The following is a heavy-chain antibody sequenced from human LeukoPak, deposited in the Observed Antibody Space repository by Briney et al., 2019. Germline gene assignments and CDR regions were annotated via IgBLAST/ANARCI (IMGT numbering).Heavy chain of an antibody. CDR3: ARGRGL. CDR2: INPSGST. CDR1: GESLSAYY. V-gene: IGHV4-34*01. J-gene: IGHJ6*02. Sequence: SETLSLTCAVSGESLSAYYWNWIRQSPGEGLEWIGEINPSGSTNYNPSLKSRVTISVDTSKNQFSLKLSSVTAADTAVYYCARGRGLWGQGTTVTVSS.